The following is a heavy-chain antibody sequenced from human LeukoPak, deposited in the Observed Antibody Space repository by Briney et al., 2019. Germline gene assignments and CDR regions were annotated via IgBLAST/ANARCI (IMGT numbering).Heavy chain of an antibody. D-gene: IGHD3-16*01. V-gene: IGHV4-59*12. CDR1: GGSISSYY. Sequence: SETLSLTCSVSGGSISSYYWSWIRQPPGKGLEWIGYIYYSGSTNYNPSLKSRVTISVDTSKNQFSLKLSSVTAADTAVYYCARAGGFFSPFGYWGQGTLVTVSS. CDR3: ARAGGFFSPFGY. J-gene: IGHJ4*02. CDR2: IYYSGST.